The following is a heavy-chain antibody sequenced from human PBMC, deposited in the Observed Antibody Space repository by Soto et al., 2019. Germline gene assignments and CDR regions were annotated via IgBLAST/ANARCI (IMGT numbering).Heavy chain of an antibody. CDR2: IWYDGSNK. CDR1: GFTFSSYG. Sequence: QVQLVESGGGVVQPGRSLRLSCAASGFTFSSYGMHWVRQAPGKGLEWVAVIWYDGSNKYYADSVKGRFTISRDNSKNTLYLQMNSLRAEDTAVYYCARGPSDKVYYFDCWGQGTLVTVSS. V-gene: IGHV3-33*01. D-gene: IGHD3-9*01. J-gene: IGHJ4*02. CDR3: ARGPSDKVYYFDC.